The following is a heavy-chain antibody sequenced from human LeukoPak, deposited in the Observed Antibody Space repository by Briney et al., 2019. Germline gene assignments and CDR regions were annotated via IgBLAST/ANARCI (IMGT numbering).Heavy chain of an antibody. CDR2: MYYSGST. D-gene: IGHD3-10*01. J-gene: IGHJ5*02. V-gene: IGHV4-59*01. Sequence: PSETLSLTCSVSGGSISSYYWSWIRQPPGKGLEWIGYMYYSGSTNYNPSLKSRVTMSVDTSKNQFSLKLSSVTAADTAVYYCARGGYYGSGNDFRFDPWGQGTLVTVSS. CDR1: GGSISSYY. CDR3: ARGGYYGSGNDFRFDP.